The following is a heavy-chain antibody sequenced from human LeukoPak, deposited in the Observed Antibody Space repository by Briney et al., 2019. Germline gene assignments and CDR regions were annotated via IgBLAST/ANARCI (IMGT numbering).Heavy chain of an antibody. J-gene: IGHJ4*02. V-gene: IGHV4-39*07. Sequence: SGTLSLTCTVSGGSISSSSYYWGWIRQPPGKGLEWIGSIYYSGSTYYKPSLKSRVTISVDTSKKQFSLKLSSVTAADTAVYYCARGDTDYGSQDYWGQGTLVTVSS. CDR1: GGSISSSSYY. CDR3: ARGDTDYGSQDY. D-gene: IGHD3-10*01. CDR2: IYYSGST.